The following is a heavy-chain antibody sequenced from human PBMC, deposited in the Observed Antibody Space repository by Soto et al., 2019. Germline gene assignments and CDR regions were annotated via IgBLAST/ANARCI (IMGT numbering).Heavy chain of an antibody. CDR2: IYYTGNT. CDR3: ARDLRPAAIDT. J-gene: IGHJ3*02. CDR1: GASVTSGRSY. Sequence: QLQLQESGPGLVKPWETLALTCTVSGASVTSGRSYWTWLRQSPGKGLEWIGYIYYTGNTNYSPSLKSRVTISVDTSKSQFSLHLTSVTAADTAVYFCARDLRPAAIDTWGQGTKVTVSS. D-gene: IGHD2-2*01. V-gene: IGHV4-61*01.